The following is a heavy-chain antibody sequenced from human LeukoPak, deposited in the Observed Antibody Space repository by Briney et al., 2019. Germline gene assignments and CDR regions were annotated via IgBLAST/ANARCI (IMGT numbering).Heavy chain of an antibody. Sequence: GGSLRLSCAAPGFTFSSYGLHWARQVTGKGLEWVSAIGTAGDTYYPGSVKGRFTISRENAKNSLYLQMNSLRVGDTAVYYCARAGYGSGSPYYGMDVWGPGTTVTVSS. D-gene: IGHD3-10*01. CDR1: GFTFSSYG. V-gene: IGHV3-13*01. J-gene: IGHJ6*02. CDR2: IGTAGDT. CDR3: ARAGYGSGSPYYGMDV.